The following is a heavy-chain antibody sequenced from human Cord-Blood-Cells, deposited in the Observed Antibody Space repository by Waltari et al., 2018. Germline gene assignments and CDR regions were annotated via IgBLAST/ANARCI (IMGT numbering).Heavy chain of an antibody. CDR1: GYTFTTYG. Sequence: QVQLVQSGAEVKKPGASVKVSCKAAGYTFTTYGISWVRQAPGQWREWMGWISAYNGNTNYAQKLQGRVTMTTDTSTSTAYMELRSLRSDDTAVYYCARGSYCTGGVCYSTYAFDIWGQGTMVTVSS. V-gene: IGHV1-18*01. J-gene: IGHJ3*02. D-gene: IGHD2-8*02. CDR3: ARGSYCTGGVCYSTYAFDI. CDR2: ISAYNGNT.